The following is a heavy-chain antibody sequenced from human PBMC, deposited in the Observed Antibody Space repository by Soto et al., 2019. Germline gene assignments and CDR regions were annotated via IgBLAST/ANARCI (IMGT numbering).Heavy chain of an antibody. CDR3: ARERGLQLSHFDY. D-gene: IGHD1-1*01. V-gene: IGHV3-48*03. Sequence: PGGSLRLSCAASGFTFSSYEMNWVRQAPGKGLEWVSYISSSGSTIYYADSVKGRFTISRDNAKNSLYLQMNSLRAEDTAVYYCARERGLQLSHFDYWGQGTLVTVSS. CDR2: ISSSGSTI. J-gene: IGHJ4*02. CDR1: GFTFSSYE.